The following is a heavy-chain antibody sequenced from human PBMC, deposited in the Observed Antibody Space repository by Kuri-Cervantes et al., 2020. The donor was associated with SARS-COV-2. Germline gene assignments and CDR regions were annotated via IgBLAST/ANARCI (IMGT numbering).Heavy chain of an antibody. Sequence: SVKVSCKASGVSFDYRFLHWVRQAPGQALEWMGWITPFNGNTNYAQRFQDRVTITRDRSMSTAYMELSSLRFEDTAMYYCARSGPGAISREDGAFDIRGQGTMVTVSS. V-gene: IGHV1-45*02. D-gene: IGHD5-24*01. J-gene: IGHJ3*02. CDR1: GVSFDYRF. CDR3: ARSGPGAISREDGAFDI. CDR2: ITPFNGNT.